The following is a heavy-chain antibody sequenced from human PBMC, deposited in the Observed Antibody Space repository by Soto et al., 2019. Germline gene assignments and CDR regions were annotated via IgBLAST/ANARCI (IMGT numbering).Heavy chain of an antibody. CDR3: ARDLGSGTDV. V-gene: IGHV4-34*01. CDR1: GGSFSGYY. Sequence: SETLSLTCAVYGGSFSGYYWSWIRQPPGKGLEWIGEINHSGSTNYSPSLKSRVTISVDTSKDQFSLKLSSVTAADTAVYYCARDLGSGTDVWGQGTTVTVSS. D-gene: IGHD3-10*01. J-gene: IGHJ6*02. CDR2: INHSGST.